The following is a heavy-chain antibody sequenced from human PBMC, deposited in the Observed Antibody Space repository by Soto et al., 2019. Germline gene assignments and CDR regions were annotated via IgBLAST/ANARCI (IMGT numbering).Heavy chain of an antibody. CDR3: ASLCGGACHHGMDV. D-gene: IGHD2-21*02. Sequence: QVQLQESGPGLVKPSQTLSLTCTVSGGSISSGGYYWSWIRQHPGKGLEWIGYIYYSGSTYYNPSLTSRVTISVDTSKNQCSRRLSSLTAADPAVNYCASLCGGACHHGMDVWGQGTTVTVSS. CDR2: IYYSGST. V-gene: IGHV4-31*03. CDR1: GGSISSGGYY. J-gene: IGHJ6*02.